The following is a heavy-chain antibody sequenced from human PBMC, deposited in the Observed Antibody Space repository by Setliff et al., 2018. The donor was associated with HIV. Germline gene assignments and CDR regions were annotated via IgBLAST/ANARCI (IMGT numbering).Heavy chain of an antibody. Sequence: ASVKVSCKASGYTFTAYFMHWVRQAPGQGLEWMGRIIPNSGGTNYAQKFQGRVTMTRDTSISTGYMELSRLRSDDTAVHYCATKVYCTNGVCLDAFDIWGQGTMVTVSS. J-gene: IGHJ3*02. CDR1: GYTFTAYF. V-gene: IGHV1-2*06. D-gene: IGHD2-8*01. CDR2: IIPNSGGT. CDR3: ATKVYCTNGVCLDAFDI.